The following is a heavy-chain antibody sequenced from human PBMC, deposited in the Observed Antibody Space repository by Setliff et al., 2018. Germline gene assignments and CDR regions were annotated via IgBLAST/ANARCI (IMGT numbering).Heavy chain of an antibody. CDR3: ARDHGELGQERRTHFFRH. D-gene: IGHD1-1*01. Sequence: GGSLRLSCSASGFTFSDYTMTWVRQAPGKGLEWVSFIRGTSSHIYYADSVKGRFTISRDNAKNSLYLQMNSLKAEDTAVYYCARDHGELGQERRTHFFRHWGQGTLVTVSS. V-gene: IGHV3-21*01. CDR1: GFTFSDYT. J-gene: IGHJ1*01. CDR2: IRGTSSHI.